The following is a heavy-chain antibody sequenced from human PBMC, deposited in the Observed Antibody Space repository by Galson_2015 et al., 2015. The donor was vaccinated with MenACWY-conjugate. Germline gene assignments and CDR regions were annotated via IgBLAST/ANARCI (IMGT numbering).Heavy chain of an antibody. CDR2: INASKGDT. V-gene: IGHV1-18*01. J-gene: IGHJ4*02. D-gene: IGHD2-21*02. CDR1: FSLFPPSF. Sequence: SFSLFPPSFLPFLLSSFGQGLEWMGRINASKGDTNYAQTLQGRVTMTTDTSTSTVYMELRSLRSDDTAVYYCARGRVVTSDFDFWGQGTPVSVSS. CDR3: ARGRVVTSDFDF.